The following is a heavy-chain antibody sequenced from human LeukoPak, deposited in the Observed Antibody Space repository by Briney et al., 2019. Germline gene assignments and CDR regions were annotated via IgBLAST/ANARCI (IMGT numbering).Heavy chain of an antibody. D-gene: IGHD3-22*01. CDR1: GFTFSSYA. CDR3: ARAMGMGGYYYDY. J-gene: IGHJ4*02. CDR2: ISGGST. V-gene: IGHV3-23*01. Sequence: GGSLRLSCAASGFTFSSYAMSWVRQAPGKGLEWVSAISGGSTYYADSVKGRFTISRDNSKNTLYLQMNSLRAEDTAVYYCARAMGMGGYYYDYWGQGTLVTVSS.